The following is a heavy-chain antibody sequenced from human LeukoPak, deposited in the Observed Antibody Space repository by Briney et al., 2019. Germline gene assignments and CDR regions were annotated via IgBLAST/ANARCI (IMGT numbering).Heavy chain of an antibody. J-gene: IGHJ4*02. V-gene: IGHV3-23*01. D-gene: IGHD2-2*01. Sequence: PGGSLRLSCAASGFTFSSYAMSWVRQAPGKGLEWVSAISSSGGSTYYADSVKGRFTISRDNSKNTLYLQLNSLRSEDTAVYYCPKVKGSERYCSITSCLADYWGQGTLLTVSS. CDR1: GFTFSSYA. CDR3: PKVKGSERYCSITSCLADY. CDR2: ISSSGGST.